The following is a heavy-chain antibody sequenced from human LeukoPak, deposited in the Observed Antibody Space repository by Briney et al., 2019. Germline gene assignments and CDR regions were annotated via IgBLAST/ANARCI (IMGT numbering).Heavy chain of an antibody. Sequence: ASVKVSCKASGYTFTSYAMHWVRQAPGQRLEWMGWINAGNGNTKYSQKSQGRVTITRETSASTAYMELSSLRSEDTAVYYCARWSGLRGAFDIWGQGTMVTVSS. J-gene: IGHJ3*02. CDR3: ARWSGLRGAFDI. V-gene: IGHV1-3*01. D-gene: IGHD3-3*01. CDR1: GYTFTSYA. CDR2: INAGNGNT.